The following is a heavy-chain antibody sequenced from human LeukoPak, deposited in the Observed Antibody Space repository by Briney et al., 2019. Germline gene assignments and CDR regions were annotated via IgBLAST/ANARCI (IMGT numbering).Heavy chain of an antibody. J-gene: IGHJ4*02. Sequence: GGSLRLSCVASEFTFSSNWMNWVRQAPGKGLEWVANIKSDGSEKYYADSVKGRFTISRDNAKNSLYLQMNSLKAEDTAVYYCASGSGWRQLYWGQGTLVTVSP. V-gene: IGHV3-7*01. CDR2: IKSDGSEK. D-gene: IGHD5-24*01. CDR3: ASGSGWRQLY. CDR1: EFTFSSNW.